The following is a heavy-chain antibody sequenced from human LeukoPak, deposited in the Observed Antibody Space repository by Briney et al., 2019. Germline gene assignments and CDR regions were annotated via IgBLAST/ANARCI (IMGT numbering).Heavy chain of an antibody. J-gene: IGHJ4*02. CDR1: GDSISTGSYY. CDR2: IYYSGST. CDR3: ARDPPLGLYRSSWSYLD. Sequence: PSETLSLTCTVSGDSISTGSYYWGWIRQPPGKGLEWIGSIYYSGSTYYNPSLKSRVTISVDTSKNQFSLKLSSVTAADTAVYYCARDPPLGLYRSSWSYLDWGQGTLVTVSS. V-gene: IGHV4-39*07. D-gene: IGHD6-13*01.